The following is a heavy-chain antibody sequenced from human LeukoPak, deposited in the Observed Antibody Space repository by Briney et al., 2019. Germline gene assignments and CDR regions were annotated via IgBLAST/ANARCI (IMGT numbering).Heavy chain of an antibody. CDR2: ISGSGGST. CDR1: GFTFSSYA. J-gene: IGHJ3*02. Sequence: GGSLSLSFAASGFTFSSYAMTWFRKPPGKGLEGAPAISGSGGSTYYADSVKGRFTISRDNSKNTLYLQMNSLRAEDTAVYYCAKTRHYEGYPDAFDIWGQGTMVTVSS. CDR3: AKTRHYEGYPDAFDI. D-gene: IGHD3-3*01. V-gene: IGHV3-23*01.